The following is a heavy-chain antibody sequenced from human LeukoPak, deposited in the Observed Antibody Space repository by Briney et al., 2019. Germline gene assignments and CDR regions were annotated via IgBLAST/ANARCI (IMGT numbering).Heavy chain of an antibody. D-gene: IGHD2-2*01. CDR2: INSKGDGGTT. V-gene: IGHV3-15*01. CDR1: GFTFSNAW. CDR3: TTRYCSSTSCYEYYFYYFMDV. J-gene: IGHJ6*03. Sequence: GGSLRLSCAASGFTFSNAWMTWVRQAPGKGLEWVGRINSKGDGGTTDYAAPVKGRFTISRDDSKNTLYLQMNSLKTEDTAVYYCTTRYCSSTSCYEYYFYYFMDVWGKGTTVTVS.